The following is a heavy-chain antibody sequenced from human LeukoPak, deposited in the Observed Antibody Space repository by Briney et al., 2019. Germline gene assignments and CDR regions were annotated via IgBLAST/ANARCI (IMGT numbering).Heavy chain of an antibody. Sequence: QPGGSLRLSCAASGFTFSSYWMSWVRQAPGKGLEWVANIKQDGSEKYYVDSVKGRFTISRDNAKNSLYLKMNSLRAEDTAMYYCARVDFWSGYYSYYYYMDVWGKGTTVTVSS. CDR2: IKQDGSEK. V-gene: IGHV3-7*04. CDR3: ARVDFWSGYYSYYYYMDV. J-gene: IGHJ6*03. CDR1: GFTFSSYW. D-gene: IGHD3-3*01.